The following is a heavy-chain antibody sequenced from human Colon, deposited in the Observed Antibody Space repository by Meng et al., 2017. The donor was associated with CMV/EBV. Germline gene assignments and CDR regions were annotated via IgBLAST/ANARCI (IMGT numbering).Heavy chain of an antibody. D-gene: IGHD2-2*01. CDR3: AKGRSSTSPDGR. CDR1: GFTFDDYA. Sequence: GGSLRLSCAASGFTFDDYAMHWLRQAPGKGLEWVAGITWNGVRIGYADSVKGRATISRDNAKNSLYLQMNSLRVEDTALYYCAKGRSSTSPDGRWGQGTLVTRLL. CDR2: ITWNGVRI. J-gene: IGHJ4*02. V-gene: IGHV3-9*01.